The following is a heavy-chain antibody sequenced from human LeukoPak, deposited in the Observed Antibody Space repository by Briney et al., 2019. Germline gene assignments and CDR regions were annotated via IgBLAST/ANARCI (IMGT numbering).Heavy chain of an antibody. Sequence: PSETLSLTCAVSGYSISSGYYWGWIRQPPGKGLEWIGSIYHSGSTYHNPSLKSRVTISVDTSKNQFSLKLSSVTAADTAVYYCARQPRLNMRHYFDYWGQGTLVTVSS. CDR2: IYHSGST. J-gene: IGHJ4*02. CDR1: GYSISSGYY. D-gene: IGHD6-25*01. V-gene: IGHV4-38-2*01. CDR3: ARQPRLNMRHYFDY.